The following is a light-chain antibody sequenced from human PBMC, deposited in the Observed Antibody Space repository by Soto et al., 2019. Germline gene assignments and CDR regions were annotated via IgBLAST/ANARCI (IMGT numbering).Light chain of an antibody. CDR1: QSVSSSY. CDR3: QQYGSSPMYT. CDR2: GAS. Sequence: EIVLTQSPGTLSLSPGERATLSCRASQSVSSSYLAWYQQKPGQAPRLLIYGASGRATGIPDRFSGSGSGTDFTLTIRTLEPEDFAVYYCQQYGSSPMYTFGQGTKLEIK. J-gene: IGKJ2*01. V-gene: IGKV3-20*01.